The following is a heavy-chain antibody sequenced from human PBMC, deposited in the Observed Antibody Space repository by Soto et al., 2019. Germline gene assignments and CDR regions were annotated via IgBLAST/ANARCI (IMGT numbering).Heavy chain of an antibody. Sequence: SVKVSCKASGGTFSSYTISWVRQAPGQGLEWMGRIIPILGIANYAQKFQGRVRITADKSTSTAYMELSSLRSEDTAVYYCARQMTTVTTYYYYGMDVWGQGTTVTVSS. J-gene: IGHJ6*02. CDR2: IIPILGIA. CDR1: GGTFSSYT. V-gene: IGHV1-69*02. CDR3: ARQMTTVTTYYYYGMDV. D-gene: IGHD4-4*01.